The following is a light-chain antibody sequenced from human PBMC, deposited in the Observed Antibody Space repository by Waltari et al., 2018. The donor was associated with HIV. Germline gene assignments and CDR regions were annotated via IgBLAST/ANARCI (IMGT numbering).Light chain of an antibody. CDR3: QVWDSGSDHPGV. J-gene: IGLJ1*01. CDR2: DDS. V-gene: IGLV3-21*02. CDR1: NIGNKS. Sequence: SYVLTQPPSVSVAPGQTARITCGGDNIGNKSVHWYQQKPGQAPVLVVFDDSDRHSGIPGRFSGSNSGNTATLTVSRVEAGDEADYYCQVWDSGSDHPGVFGTGTKVTVL.